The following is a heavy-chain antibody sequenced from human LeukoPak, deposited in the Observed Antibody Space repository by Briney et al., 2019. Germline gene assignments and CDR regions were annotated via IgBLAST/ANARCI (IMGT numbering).Heavy chain of an antibody. CDR1: GYSISSGYY. Sequence: SETLSLTCTVSGYSISSGYYWGWIRQPPGKGLEWIGSIYHSGSTYYNPSLKSRVTISVDTSKNQFSLKLSSVTAADTAVYYCATSKYSGSYWGQGTLVTVSS. J-gene: IGHJ4*02. CDR2: IYHSGST. D-gene: IGHD1-26*01. CDR3: ATSKYSGSY. V-gene: IGHV4-38-2*02.